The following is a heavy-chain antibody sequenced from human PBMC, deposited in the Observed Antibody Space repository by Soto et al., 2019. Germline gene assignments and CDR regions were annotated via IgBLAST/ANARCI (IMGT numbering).Heavy chain of an antibody. CDR2: IYWNDDK. V-gene: IGHV2-5*01. CDR1: GFSLSTTGVG. D-gene: IGHD2-15*01. CDR3: AHRVILCSDGSCYSHPFDY. J-gene: IGHJ4*02. Sequence: QITLKESGPPLVKPTQTLTLTCTFSGFSLSTTGVGLGWIRQPPGKALEWRALIYWNDDKLYSPSLESRLTITKDTSRNQVVLTMTNMDPVDTATYFCAHRVILCSDGSCYSHPFDYWGQGTLVTVSS.